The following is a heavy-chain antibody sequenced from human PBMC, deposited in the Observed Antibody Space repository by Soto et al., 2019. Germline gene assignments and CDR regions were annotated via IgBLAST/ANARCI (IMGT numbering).Heavy chain of an antibody. Sequence: GGSLRLSCAASGFTFSSYGMHWVRQAPGKGLEWVAVIWYDGSNKYYADSVKGRFTISRDNSKNTLYLQMNSLRAEDTAVYYCARATKYGDYPAKRLDYWGQGTLVTVSS. CDR2: IWYDGSNK. V-gene: IGHV3-33*01. J-gene: IGHJ4*02. D-gene: IGHD4-17*01. CDR1: GFTFSSYG. CDR3: ARATKYGDYPAKRLDY.